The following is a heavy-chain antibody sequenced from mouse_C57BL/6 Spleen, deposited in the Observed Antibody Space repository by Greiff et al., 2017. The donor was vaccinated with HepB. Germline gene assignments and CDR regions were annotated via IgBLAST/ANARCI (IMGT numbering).Heavy chain of an antibody. Sequence: VQLQQSGASVKISCKASGYAFSSYWMNWVKQRPGKGLEWIGQIYPGDGDTNYNGKFKGKATLTADKSSSTAYMQLSSLTSEDSAVYFCATNWEGFDYWGQGTTLTVSS. J-gene: IGHJ2*01. CDR3: ATNWEGFDY. D-gene: IGHD4-1*01. V-gene: IGHV1-80*01. CDR1: GYAFSSYW. CDR2: IYPGDGDT.